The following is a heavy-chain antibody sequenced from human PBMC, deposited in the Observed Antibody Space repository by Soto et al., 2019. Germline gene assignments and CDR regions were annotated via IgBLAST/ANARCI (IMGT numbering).Heavy chain of an antibody. CDR3: ARSFSFNSSGYYYSDY. V-gene: IGHV4-34*01. CDR1: GGSFSGYY. CDR2: INHSGST. Sequence: PSETLSLTCAVYGGSFSGYYWSWIRQPPGKGLERIGEINHSGSTNYNPSLKSRVTISVDTSKNQFSLKLSSVTAADTAVYYCARSFSFNSSGYYYSDYWGQGTLVTVSS. J-gene: IGHJ4*02. D-gene: IGHD3-22*01.